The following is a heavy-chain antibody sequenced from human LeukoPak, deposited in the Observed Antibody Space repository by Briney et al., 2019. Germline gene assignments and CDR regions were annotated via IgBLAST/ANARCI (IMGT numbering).Heavy chain of an antibody. CDR3: ARDKLRLGELLSQYYYYGMDV. D-gene: IGHD3-16*01. CDR1: GFTFSSYS. CDR2: ISSSSSYI. V-gene: IGHV3-21*01. J-gene: IGHJ6*02. Sequence: GGSLRLSCAASGFTFSSYSMNWVRQAPGKGLEWVSSISSSSSYIYYADSVKGRFTISRDNSKNTLYLQMNSLRAEDTAVYYCARDKLRLGELLSQYYYYGMDVWGQGTTVTVSS.